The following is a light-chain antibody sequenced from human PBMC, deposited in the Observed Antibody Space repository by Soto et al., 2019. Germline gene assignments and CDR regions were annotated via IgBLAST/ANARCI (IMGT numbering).Light chain of an antibody. CDR3: PSYRTTTTRLYV. Sequence: QSALTQPASVSGSPGQSITISCTGTSSDIGGYNFVSWYQHHPGRAPKLMIYEVSNRPSGVSNRFSGSKSGDTASLTISGLQAEDEADYYCPSYRTTTTRLYVFGTGTKLTVL. V-gene: IGLV2-14*01. CDR2: EVS. J-gene: IGLJ1*01. CDR1: SSDIGGYNF.